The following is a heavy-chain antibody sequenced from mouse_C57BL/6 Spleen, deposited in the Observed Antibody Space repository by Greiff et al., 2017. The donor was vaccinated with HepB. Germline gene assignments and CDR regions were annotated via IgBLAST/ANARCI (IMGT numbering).Heavy chain of an antibody. D-gene: IGHD2-2*01. CDR2: IYPRSGNT. V-gene: IGHV1-81*01. CDR1: GYTFTSYG. Sequence: QVQLKQSGAELARPGASVKLSCKASGYTFTSYGISWVKQRTGQGLEWIGEIYPRSGNTYYNEKFKGKATLTADKSSSTAYMELRSLTSEDSAVYFCASRDGYDNYYAMDYWGQGTSVTVSS. J-gene: IGHJ4*01. CDR3: ASRDGYDNYYAMDY.